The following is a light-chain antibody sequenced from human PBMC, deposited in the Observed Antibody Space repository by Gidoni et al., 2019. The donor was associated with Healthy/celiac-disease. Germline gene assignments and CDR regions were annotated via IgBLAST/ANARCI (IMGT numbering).Light chain of an antibody. CDR2: AAS. V-gene: IGKV1-8*01. CDR3: QQYYSYPRT. Sequence: AIRIIQSPSSLSASTGDRVTITCRASQGISSYLAWYQQKPGKAPKLLIYAASTLQSGVPSRFSGSGSGTDFTLTISCLQSEDFATYYCQQYYSYPRTFXQXTKVEIK. J-gene: IGKJ1*01. CDR1: QGISSY.